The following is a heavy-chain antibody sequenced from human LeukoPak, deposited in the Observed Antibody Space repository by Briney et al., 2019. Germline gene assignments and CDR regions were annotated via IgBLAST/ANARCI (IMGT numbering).Heavy chain of an antibody. J-gene: IGHJ4*02. V-gene: IGHV3-23*01. D-gene: IGHD6-13*01. CDR1: GFTFSSYA. CDR2: ISGSGGST. Sequence: GGSLRLSCAASGFTFSSYAVSWVRQAPGKGLEWVSAISGSGGSTYYADSVKGRFTISRDNSKNTLYLQMNSLRAEDTAVYYCAKRGHSSSWYYGFDYWGQGTLVTVSS. CDR3: AKRGHSSSWYYGFDY.